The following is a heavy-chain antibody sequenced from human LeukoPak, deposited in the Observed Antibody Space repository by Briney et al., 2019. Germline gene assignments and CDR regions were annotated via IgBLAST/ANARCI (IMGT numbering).Heavy chain of an antibody. CDR2: ISGSGGST. CDR3: AKAGVYSSGWYDY. Sequence: PGGSLRLSCAASGFTFSSYAMSWVRRAPGKGLEWVSAISGSGGSTYYADSVKGRFTISRDNSKNTLYLQMNSLRAEDTAVYYCAKAGVYSSGWYDYWGQGTLVTVSS. CDR1: GFTFSSYA. D-gene: IGHD6-19*01. J-gene: IGHJ4*02. V-gene: IGHV3-23*01.